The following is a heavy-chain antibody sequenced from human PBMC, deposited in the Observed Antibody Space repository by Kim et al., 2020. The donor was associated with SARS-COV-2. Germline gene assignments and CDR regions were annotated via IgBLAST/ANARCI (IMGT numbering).Heavy chain of an antibody. D-gene: IGHD3-9*01. Sequence: SETLSLTCTVSGGSISSSSYYWGWIRQPPGKGLEWIGSIYYSGSTYYNPSLKSRVTISVDTSKNQFSLKLSSVTAADTAVYYCARDPFRYFGINYFDYWGQGTLVTVSS. CDR3: ARDPFRYFGINYFDY. J-gene: IGHJ4*02. CDR1: GGSISSSSYY. V-gene: IGHV4-39*07. CDR2: IYYSGST.